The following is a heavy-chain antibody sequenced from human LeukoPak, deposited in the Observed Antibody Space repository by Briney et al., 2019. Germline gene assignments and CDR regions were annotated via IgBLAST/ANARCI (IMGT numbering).Heavy chain of an antibody. Sequence: ASVTVSCKASGYTFTRYGMSWVRQAPGQGLEWMGWISAYNGKTNYAQKLQDRVTMTTDTSTSTAYMELRSLRSDDTAVYYCARGEPVGAGAFDIWGQGTMVTVSS. V-gene: IGHV1-18*01. CDR3: ARGEPVGAGAFDI. CDR2: ISAYNGKT. J-gene: IGHJ3*02. D-gene: IGHD1-26*01. CDR1: GYTFTRYG.